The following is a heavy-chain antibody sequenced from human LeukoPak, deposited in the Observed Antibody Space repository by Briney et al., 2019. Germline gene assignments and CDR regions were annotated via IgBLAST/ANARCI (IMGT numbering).Heavy chain of an antibody. D-gene: IGHD2-21*02. CDR1: GFTFSSYG. Sequence: PGGSLRLSCAASGFTFSSYGMHWVRQAPGKGLEWVAVISYDGSNKYYADSVKGRFTISRDNSKNTLYLQMNSLRAEDTAVYYCAKGTDVVVTAIQPGIFAYWGQGTLVTVSS. V-gene: IGHV3-30*18. J-gene: IGHJ4*02. CDR2: ISYDGSNK. CDR3: AKGTDVVVTAIQPGIFAY.